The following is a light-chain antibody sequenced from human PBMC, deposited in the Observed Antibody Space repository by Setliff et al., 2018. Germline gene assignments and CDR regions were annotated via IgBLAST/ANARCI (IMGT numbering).Light chain of an antibody. Sequence: QSVLTHPASVSGSPGQSITISCTGSASDVGDYNYVSWHQQHPGEAPKLLIYEVINRPSGISNRFSGSKSGNTASLTISGLLAEDEADYFCSSYTSSHTYVFGSGTKGTVL. J-gene: IGLJ1*01. V-gene: IGLV2-14*01. CDR2: EVI. CDR3: SSYTSSHTYV. CDR1: ASDVGDYNY.